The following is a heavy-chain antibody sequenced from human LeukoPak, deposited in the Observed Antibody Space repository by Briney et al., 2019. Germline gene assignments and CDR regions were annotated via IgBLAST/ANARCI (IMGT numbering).Heavy chain of an antibody. Sequence: PGGSLRLSCAASGFTFSSYAMHWVRQAPGKGLEWVAVISYDGSNKYYADSVKGRFTISRDNSKNTLYLQMNSLRAEDTAVYYCARDLSHFTVDWYFDLWGRGTLVTVSS. J-gene: IGHJ2*01. CDR3: ARDLSHFTVDWYFDL. V-gene: IGHV3-30-3*01. D-gene: IGHD4-23*01. CDR1: GFTFSSYA. CDR2: ISYDGSNK.